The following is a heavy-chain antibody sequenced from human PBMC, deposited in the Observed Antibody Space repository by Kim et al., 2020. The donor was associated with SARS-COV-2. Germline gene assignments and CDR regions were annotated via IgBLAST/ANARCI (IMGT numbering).Heavy chain of an antibody. CDR1: GFTFSSYG. J-gene: IGHJ5*02. CDR2: ISYDGSNK. Sequence: GGSLRLSCAASGFTFSSYGMHWVRQAPGKGLEWVAVISYDGSNKYYADSVKGRFTISRDNSKNTLYLQMNSLRAEDTAVYYCAKDLGVAGTGWFDPWGQG. V-gene: IGHV3-30*18. CDR3: AKDLGVAGTGWFDP. D-gene: IGHD6-19*01.